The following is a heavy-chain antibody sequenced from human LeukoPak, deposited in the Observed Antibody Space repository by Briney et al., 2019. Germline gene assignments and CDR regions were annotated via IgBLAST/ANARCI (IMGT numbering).Heavy chain of an antibody. CDR2: ISYDGSNK. CDR1: GFTFSSYA. V-gene: IGHV3-30-3*01. D-gene: IGHD4-17*01. Sequence: GGSLRLSCAASGFTFSSYAMHWVRQAPGKGLEWVAVISYDGSNKYYADSVKGRFTISRDNSKNTLYLQMNSLRAEDTAVYYCAKAPDYGDYFWFDPWGQGTLVTVSS. J-gene: IGHJ5*02. CDR3: AKAPDYGDYFWFDP.